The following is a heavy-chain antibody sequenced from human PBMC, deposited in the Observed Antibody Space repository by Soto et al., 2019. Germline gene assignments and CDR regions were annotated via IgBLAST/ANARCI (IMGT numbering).Heavy chain of an antibody. D-gene: IGHD6-13*01. V-gene: IGHV5-51*01. CDR3: ARRIIAAAGHYNWFDP. CDR1: GYSFTSYW. CDR2: IYPGDSDT. J-gene: IGHJ5*02. Sequence: PGESLKISCKGSGYSFTSYWIGWVRQMPGKGLEWMGIIYPGDSDTRYSPSFQGQVTISADKSISTAYLQWSSPKASDTAMYYCARRIIAAAGHYNWFDPWGQGTLVTVSS.